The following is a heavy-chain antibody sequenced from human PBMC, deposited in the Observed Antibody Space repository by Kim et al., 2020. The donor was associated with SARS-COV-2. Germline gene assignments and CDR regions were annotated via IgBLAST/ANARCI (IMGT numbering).Heavy chain of an antibody. CDR2: IDPSDSYT. CDR3: ARQDVYDSSGWKRDY. V-gene: IGHV5-10-1*01. Sequence: GESLKISCKGSGYSFTSYWISWVRQMPGKGLEWMGRIDPSDSYTNYSPSFQGHVTILADKSISTAYLQWSSLKASDTAMYYCARQDVYDSSGWKRDYWGQGTLVTVSS. J-gene: IGHJ4*02. CDR1: GYSFTSYW. D-gene: IGHD3-22*01.